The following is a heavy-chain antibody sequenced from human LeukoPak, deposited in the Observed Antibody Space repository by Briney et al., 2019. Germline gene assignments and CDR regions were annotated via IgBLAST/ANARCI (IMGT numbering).Heavy chain of an antibody. CDR3: AKHYYDTGASKRAAFDI. D-gene: IGHD3-22*01. J-gene: IGHJ3*02. V-gene: IGHV3-23*01. CDR2: SSTSGGST. CDR1: GRTFSSHG. Sequence: PGGSLRLSCAASGRTFSSHGINWVRQAPGKGREWVSTSSTSGGSTYYADSVKGRFTISRDNSKNTLYLQMNSLRGEDTAVYYCAKHYYDTGASKRAAFDIWGQGTMVTVSS.